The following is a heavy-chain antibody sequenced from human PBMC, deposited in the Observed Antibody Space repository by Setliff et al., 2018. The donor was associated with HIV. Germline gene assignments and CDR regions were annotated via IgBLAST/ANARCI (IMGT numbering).Heavy chain of an antibody. Sequence: PGGSLRLSCAASGFMFGVDWMSWVRQAPGKGLEWVASVTPDGGDKYYANSMRGRFTISRDNGKNAVYLQMNSLTAEDTALYYCVRDLARVIAHWGQGTLVTVPS. CDR2: VTPDGGDK. J-gene: IGHJ4*02. D-gene: IGHD2-21*01. V-gene: IGHV3-7*01. CDR1: GFMFGVDW. CDR3: VRDLARVIAH.